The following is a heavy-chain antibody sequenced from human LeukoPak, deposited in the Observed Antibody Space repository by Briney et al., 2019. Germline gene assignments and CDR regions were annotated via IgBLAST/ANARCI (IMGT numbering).Heavy chain of an antibody. CDR3: GRVGCSGGSCFPDY. D-gene: IGHD2-15*01. CDR2: IYTSGST. Sequence: SETLSLTCTVSGGSISSYYWSWIRQPAGKGLEWIGRIYTSGSTNYNPSLKSRVTMSVDTSKNQFSLKLSSVTAADTAVYYCGRVGCSGGSCFPDYWGQGTLVTVSS. V-gene: IGHV4-4*07. CDR1: GGSISSYY. J-gene: IGHJ4*02.